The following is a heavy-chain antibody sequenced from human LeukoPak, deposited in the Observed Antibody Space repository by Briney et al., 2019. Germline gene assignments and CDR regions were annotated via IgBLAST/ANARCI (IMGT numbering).Heavy chain of an antibody. V-gene: IGHV3-7*01. CDR3: ARGFRGWYAEGFDY. CDR1: GFTFSRYW. Sequence: QPGGSLRLSCAASGFTFSRYWMTWVRQAPGKGLEWVANIKQDGSEKYYVDSVKGRFTISRDNSKNTLYLQMNSLRVEDTAVYYCARGFRGWYAEGFDYWGQGTLVTVSS. CDR2: IKQDGSEK. J-gene: IGHJ4*02. D-gene: IGHD6-19*01.